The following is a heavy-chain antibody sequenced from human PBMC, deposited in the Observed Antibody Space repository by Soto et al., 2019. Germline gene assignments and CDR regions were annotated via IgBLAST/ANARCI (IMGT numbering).Heavy chain of an antibody. CDR3: ARGATIFGVVNDAFDI. CDR1: GGTFSSYA. CDR2: IIPIFGTA. J-gene: IGHJ3*02. Sequence: VSCKASGGTFSSYAISWVRQAPGQGLEWMGGIIPIFGTANYAQKFQGRVTITADESTSTAYMELSSLRSEDTAAYYCARGATIFGVVNDAFDIWGQGTMVTVS. D-gene: IGHD3-3*01. V-gene: IGHV1-69*01.